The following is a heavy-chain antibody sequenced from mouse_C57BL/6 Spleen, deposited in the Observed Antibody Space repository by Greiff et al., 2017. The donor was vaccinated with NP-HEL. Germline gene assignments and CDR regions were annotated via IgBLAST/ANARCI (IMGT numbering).Heavy chain of an antibody. CDR1: GYTFTSYW. J-gene: IGHJ2*01. V-gene: IGHV1-50*01. D-gene: IGHD2-1*01. Sequence: VQLQQPGAELVKPGASVKLSCKASGYTFTSYWMQWVKQRPGQGLEWIGEIDPSDSYTNYNQKFKGKATLTVDTSSSTAYMQLSSLTSEDSAVYYCARDGNYGGNYWGQGTTLTVSS. CDR3: ARDGNYGGNY. CDR2: IDPSDSYT.